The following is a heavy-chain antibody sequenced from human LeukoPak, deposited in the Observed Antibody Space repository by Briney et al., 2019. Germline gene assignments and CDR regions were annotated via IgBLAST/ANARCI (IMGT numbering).Heavy chain of an antibody. V-gene: IGHV3-21*01. D-gene: IGHD6-19*01. CDR3: ARVQGGGYRTADY. CDR2: ISSRSTYI. J-gene: IGHJ4*02. CDR1: RFTFSTYS. Sequence: GGSLRLSCAASRFTFSTYSVNWVRQAPGKGLEWVSSISSRSTYIYYADSVKGRFTISRDNSKNTLFLQMNSLRGEDTAMYYCARVQGGGYRTADYWGQGTLVTVSS.